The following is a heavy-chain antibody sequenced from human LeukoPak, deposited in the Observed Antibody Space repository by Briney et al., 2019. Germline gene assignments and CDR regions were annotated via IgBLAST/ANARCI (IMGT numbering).Heavy chain of an antibody. V-gene: IGHV1-8*01. J-gene: IGHJ1*01. D-gene: IGHD6-13*01. CDR1: GYTFTSYD. CDR3: ARGGGSTWTQRGYFQH. CDR2: MSPNSGNT. Sequence: WASVKVSCKASGYTFTSYDINWVRQATGQGLEWMGWMSPNSGNTGYAQKFQGRVTMTRNTSISTAYMELSSLRSEDTAVYYCARGGGSTWTQRGYFQHWGQGTLVTVSS.